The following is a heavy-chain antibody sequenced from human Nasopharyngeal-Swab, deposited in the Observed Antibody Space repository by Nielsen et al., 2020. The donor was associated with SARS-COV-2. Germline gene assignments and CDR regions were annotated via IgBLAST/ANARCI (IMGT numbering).Heavy chain of an antibody. V-gene: IGHV2-26*01. CDR1: GFSLSNARMG. D-gene: IGHD6-13*01. J-gene: IGHJ5*02. CDR2: IFSNDEK. Sequence: SGPTLVKPTETLTLTCTVSGFSLSNARMGVSWIRQPPGKALEWLAHIFSNDEKSYSTSLKSRLTTSKDTSKSQVVLTMTNMDPVDTATYYCARIFSSSGWDWFDPWGQGTLVTVSS. CDR3: ARIFSSSGWDWFDP.